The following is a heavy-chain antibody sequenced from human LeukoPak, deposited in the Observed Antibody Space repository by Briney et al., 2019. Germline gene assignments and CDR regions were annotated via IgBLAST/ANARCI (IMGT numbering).Heavy chain of an antibody. CDR2: IYYSGST. CDR1: GGSISSGDYY. CDR3: ARERSGYSYGIDY. Sequence: SQTLSLTCTVSGGSISSGDYYWSWIRQPPGKGLEWIGYIYYSGSTYYNPSLKSRITISVDRSKNKFSLKLSSVTAADTAVYYCARERSGYSYGIDYWGQGTLVTVSS. D-gene: IGHD5-18*01. J-gene: IGHJ4*02. V-gene: IGHV4-30-4*08.